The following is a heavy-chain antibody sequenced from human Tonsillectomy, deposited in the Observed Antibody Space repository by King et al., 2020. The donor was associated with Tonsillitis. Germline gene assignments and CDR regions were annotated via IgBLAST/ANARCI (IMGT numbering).Heavy chain of an antibody. CDR2: IYHSGST. V-gene: IGHV4-38-2*01. CDR1: GYSISSGYY. Sequence: QLQESGPGLVKPSETLSLTCAVPGYSISSGYYWGWIRQPPGEGLEWVGSIYHSGSTYYNPSLKSRVTISVDTSKNQFSLKLSSGTAADTAVYYCARHRDYYDSSGYYFDYFDYWGQGTLVTVSS. D-gene: IGHD3-22*01. J-gene: IGHJ4*02. CDR3: ARHRDYYDSSGYYFDYFDY.